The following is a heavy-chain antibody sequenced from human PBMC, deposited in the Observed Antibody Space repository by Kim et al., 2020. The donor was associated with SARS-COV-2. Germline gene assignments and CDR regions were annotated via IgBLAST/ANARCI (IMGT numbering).Heavy chain of an antibody. CDR3: AKDSSSGWRPYGMDV. CDR2: ISWDGGST. CDR1: GFTFDDYT. D-gene: IGHD6-19*01. J-gene: IGHJ6*02. Sequence: GESLKISCAASGFTFDDYTMHWVRQAPGKGLEWVSLISWDGGSTYYADSVKGRFTISRDNSKNSLYLQMNSLRTEDTALYYCAKDSSSGWRPYGMDVWGQGTTVTVSS. V-gene: IGHV3-43*01.